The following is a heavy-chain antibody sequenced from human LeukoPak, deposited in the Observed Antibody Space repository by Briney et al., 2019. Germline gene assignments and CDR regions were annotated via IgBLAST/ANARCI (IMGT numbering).Heavy chain of an antibody. V-gene: IGHV3-74*01. J-gene: IGHJ6*03. Sequence: GGSLRLSCAASGFTSSSYWMHWVRQAPGKGLVWVSRINSDGSSTSYADSVKGRFTISRDNAKNTLYLQMNSLRAEDTAVYYCARDRVVGATPGFYYYYYYMDVWGKGTTVTISS. CDR1: GFTSSSYW. CDR2: INSDGSST. D-gene: IGHD1-26*01. CDR3: ARDRVVGATPGFYYYYYYMDV.